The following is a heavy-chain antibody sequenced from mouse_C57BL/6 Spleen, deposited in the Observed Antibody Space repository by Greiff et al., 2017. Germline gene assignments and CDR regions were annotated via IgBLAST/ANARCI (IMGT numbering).Heavy chain of an antibody. Sequence: QVQLKESGAELVRPGASVKLSCKASGYTFTDYYINWVKQRPGQGLEWIARIYPGSGNTYYNEKFKGKATLTAEKSSSTAYMQLSSLTSEDSAVYFCARDHYYGSSYGYFDYWGQGTTLTVSS. CDR2: IYPGSGNT. CDR3: ARDHYYGSSYGYFDY. CDR1: GYTFTDYY. J-gene: IGHJ2*01. D-gene: IGHD1-1*01. V-gene: IGHV1-76*01.